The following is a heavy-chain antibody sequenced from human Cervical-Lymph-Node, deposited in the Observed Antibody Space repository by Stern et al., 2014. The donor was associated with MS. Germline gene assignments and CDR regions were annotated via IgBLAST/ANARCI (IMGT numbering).Heavy chain of an antibody. CDR3: ARDQGSDYYYGMDV. V-gene: IGHV3-21*01. J-gene: IGHJ6*02. D-gene: IGHD3-10*01. CDR1: GFTFSSYS. CDR2: ISRRSSYI. Sequence: EVHLVESGGGLVKPGGSLRLSCAASGFTFSSYSMNWVRPAPGKRLEWVSSISRRSSYIYYADSVKCRFTISRDNAKNSLYLQMNSLRAEDTAVYYCARDQGSDYYYGMDVWGQGTTVTGSS.